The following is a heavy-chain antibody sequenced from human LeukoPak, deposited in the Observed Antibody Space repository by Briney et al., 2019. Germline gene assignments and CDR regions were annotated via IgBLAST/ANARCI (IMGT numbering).Heavy chain of an antibody. V-gene: IGHV3-33*01. J-gene: IGHJ6*04. CDR2: IWYDGSNK. CDR3: ARDPSMVRGVYYYYHYGMDV. Sequence: GGSLRLSCAASGFTFSSYGMHWVRRAPGKGLEWLAVIWYDGSNKYYADSVKGRFTISRDNSKNTLYLQMNSLRAEDTAVYYCARDPSMVRGVYYYYHYGMDVWGKGTTVTVSS. CDR1: GFTFSSYG. D-gene: IGHD3-10*01.